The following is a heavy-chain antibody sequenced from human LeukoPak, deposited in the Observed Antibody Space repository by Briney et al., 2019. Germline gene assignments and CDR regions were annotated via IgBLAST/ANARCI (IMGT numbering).Heavy chain of an antibody. J-gene: IGHJ4*02. CDR2: ISGSGISR. D-gene: IGHD4-11*01. CDR1: GFTFSSSA. Sequence: GGSLRLSCAASGFTFSSSAMSWVRQAPGKGLEWVSGISGSGISRGYADSVKGRFTISRDNSKNTVLLQMDSLRAEDTAIYYCAKRSGVYSDNSGVFDYWGQGSLVTVSS. V-gene: IGHV3-23*01. CDR3: AKRSGVYSDNSGVFDY.